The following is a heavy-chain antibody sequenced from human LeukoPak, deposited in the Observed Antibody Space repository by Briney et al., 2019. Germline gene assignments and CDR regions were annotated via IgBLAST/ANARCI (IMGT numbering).Heavy chain of an antibody. CDR1: GYIFTSNY. V-gene: IGHV1-46*01. Sequence: ASVKVSCTASGYIFTSNYIHWVRQAPGQGLEWMGMIYPRDGSTSYVQRLQDRVTVTRDTSTSTVHMELSGLRSEDTAVYYCARDQEGFDYWGQGTQVTVSS. J-gene: IGHJ4*02. CDR3: ARDQEGFDY. CDR2: IYPRDGST.